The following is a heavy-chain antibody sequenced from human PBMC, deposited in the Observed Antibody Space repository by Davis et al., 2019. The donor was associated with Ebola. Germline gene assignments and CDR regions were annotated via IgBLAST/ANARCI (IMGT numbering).Heavy chain of an antibody. J-gene: IGHJ5*02. V-gene: IGHV4-30-2*01. D-gene: IGHD5/OR15-5a*01. Sequence: SETLSFTCAVSGGSISSGGYSWSWIRQPPGKGLEWIGYIYHSGSTYYNPSLKSRVTISVDRSKNQFSLKLSSVTAADTAVYYCARDAAGPSVPWGQGTLVTVSS. CDR3: ARDAAGPSVP. CDR2: IYHSGST. CDR1: GGSISSGGYS.